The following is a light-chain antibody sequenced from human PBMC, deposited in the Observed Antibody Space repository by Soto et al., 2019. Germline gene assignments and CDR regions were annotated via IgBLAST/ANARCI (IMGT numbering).Light chain of an antibody. CDR1: SSTIGSNY. V-gene: IGLV1-47*01. J-gene: IGLJ1*01. CDR3: GSWDSSLSAYV. CDR2: TNN. Sequence: QSVLTQPPSASGTPGQKVTISCSGSSSTIGSNYVYCYQQLPGTAPKLLMYTNNQRPSGVPDRFSGSKSGTSATLGITGFQTGDEADYYCGSWDSSLSAYVFGTGTKVTVL.